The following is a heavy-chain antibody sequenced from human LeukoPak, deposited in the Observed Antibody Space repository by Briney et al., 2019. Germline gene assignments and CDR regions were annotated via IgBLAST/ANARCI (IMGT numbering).Heavy chain of an antibody. CDR2: IYYSGST. CDR3: ASPTGYSSGWYGDYYMDV. D-gene: IGHD6-19*01. V-gene: IGHV4-39*01. J-gene: IGHJ6*03. CDR1: GGSISSSSYY. Sequence: SETLSLTCTVSGGSISSSSYYWGWIRQPPGKGLEWIGSIYYSGSTYYNPSLKSRVTISVDTSKNQFSLKLSSVTAADTAVYYCASPTGYSSGWYGDYYMDVWGKGTTVTISS.